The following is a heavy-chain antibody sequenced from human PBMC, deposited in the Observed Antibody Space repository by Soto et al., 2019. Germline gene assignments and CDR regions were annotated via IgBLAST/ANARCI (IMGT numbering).Heavy chain of an antibody. V-gene: IGHV4-59*01. J-gene: IGHJ6*02. Sequence: ASETLSLTCTVSGGSISSYYWSWIRQPPGKGLEWIGYIYYSGSTNYNPSLKSRVTISVDTSKNQFSLKLSSVTAADTAVYYCARGGRHIVAYGMDVWGQGTTVTVSS. D-gene: IGHD2-21*01. CDR2: IYYSGST. CDR3: ARGGRHIVAYGMDV. CDR1: GGSISSYY.